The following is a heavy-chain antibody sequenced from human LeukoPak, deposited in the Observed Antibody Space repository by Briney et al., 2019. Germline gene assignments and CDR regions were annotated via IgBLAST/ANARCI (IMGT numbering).Heavy chain of an antibody. CDR3: ARVQQEYYYGTGIPYYLDY. CDR2: ISAYNGNT. V-gene: IGHV1-18*01. CDR1: GYTFTSYC. Sequence: GSSVKVPCKASGYTFTSYCISWVRQAPREGLEWMGWISAYNGNTNYAQKLQGRVTMSTDTSTSTAYIELRRLRSDDTAVYYCARVQQEYYYGTGIPYYLDYWGQGTLVTVSS. D-gene: IGHD3-10*01. J-gene: IGHJ4*02.